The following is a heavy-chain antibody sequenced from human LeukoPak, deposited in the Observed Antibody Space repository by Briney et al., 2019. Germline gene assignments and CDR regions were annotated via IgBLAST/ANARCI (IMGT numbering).Heavy chain of an antibody. D-gene: IGHD5-24*01. V-gene: IGHV3-23*01. CDR3: AKGGLATILFDY. J-gene: IGHJ4*02. CDR1: GFTFSSYA. CDR2: ISGSGGST. Sequence: PGGSLRLSCAASGFTFSSYATSWVRQAPGKGLEWVSAISGSGGSTYYADSVKGRFTISRDNSKNTLYLQMNSLRAEDTAVYYCAKGGLATILFDYWGQGTLVTVSS.